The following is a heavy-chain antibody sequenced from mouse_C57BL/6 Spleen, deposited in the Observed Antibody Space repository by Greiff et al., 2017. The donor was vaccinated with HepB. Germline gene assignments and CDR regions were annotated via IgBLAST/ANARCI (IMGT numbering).Heavy chain of an antibody. Sequence: EVKLVESGPELVKPGDSVKISCKASGYSFTGYFMNWVMQSHGKSLEWIGRINPYNGDTFYNQKFKGKATLTVDKSSSTAHMERRSLTSEDSAVYYCARIQDGYWGQGTTLTVSS. CDR1: GYSFTGYF. V-gene: IGHV1-20*01. J-gene: IGHJ2*01. CDR2: INPYNGDT. CDR3: ARIQDGY.